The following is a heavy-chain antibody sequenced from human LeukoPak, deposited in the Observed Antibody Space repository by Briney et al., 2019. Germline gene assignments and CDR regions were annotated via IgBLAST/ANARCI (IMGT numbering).Heavy chain of an antibody. D-gene: IGHD4-17*01. V-gene: IGHV3-30*18. CDR2: ISYDGSNK. Sequence: PGGSLRLSCAASGFTFSSYGMHWVRQAPGKGLEWVAVISYDGSNKYYADSVKGRFTISRDNSKNTLYLQMNSLRAEDTAVYYCANSFAYGDRGYWGQGTLVTVSS. CDR3: ANSFAYGDRGY. CDR1: GFTFSSYG. J-gene: IGHJ4*02.